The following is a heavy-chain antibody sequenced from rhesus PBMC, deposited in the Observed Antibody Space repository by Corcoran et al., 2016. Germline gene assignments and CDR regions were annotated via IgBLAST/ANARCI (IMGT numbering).Heavy chain of an antibody. CDR3: ARRGDRFDV. Sequence: QVQLQESGPGLVKPSETLSLTCAVSGNSISSTYWSWIRPAPGKGREWIGYIGGNSGSTNDNPSLKSRVSLSVDTSTNPLSLKLVSVTAADTAVYYCARRGDRFDVWGPGVLVTVSS. CDR2: IGGNSGST. V-gene: IGHV4S11*01. CDR1: GNSISSTY. J-gene: IGHJ5-1*01. D-gene: IGHD2-33*01.